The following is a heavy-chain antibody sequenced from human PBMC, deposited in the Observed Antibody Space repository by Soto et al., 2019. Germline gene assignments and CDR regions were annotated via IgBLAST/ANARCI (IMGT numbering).Heavy chain of an antibody. CDR1: GYTFTTFG. CDR3: ASIITLTKQLLVSYYYGIEG. J-gene: IGHJ6*04. D-gene: IGHD2-21*01. Sequence: ASAKVSCKASGYTFTTFGISWVRQAPGQGLEWMGWISAYNGNTNYAQKLQGRVTMTTDTSTSTAYVELRSLRSDDTDVYYCASIITLTKQLLVSYYYGIEGWGDEKTVIVSA. V-gene: IGHV1-18*01. CDR2: ISAYNGNT.